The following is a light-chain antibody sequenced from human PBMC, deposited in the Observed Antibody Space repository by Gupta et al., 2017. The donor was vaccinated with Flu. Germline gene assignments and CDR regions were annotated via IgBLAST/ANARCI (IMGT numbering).Light chain of an antibody. CDR3: SAWENCRSGLV. Sequence: VTSSCTGASYDVGDNYVHCCHHPSIAPPNLLVYGENRRPAVVPDRFSASKYGTSAAMSISWLRAEEEADYYYSAWENCRSGLVFGGGTKLTVL. CDR2: GEN. J-gene: IGLJ2*01. CDR1: SYDVGDNY. V-gene: IGLV1-47*02.